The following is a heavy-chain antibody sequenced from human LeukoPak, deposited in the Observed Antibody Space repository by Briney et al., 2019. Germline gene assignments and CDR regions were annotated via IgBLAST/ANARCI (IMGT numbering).Heavy chain of an antibody. CDR3: ARGAGILEWLPGVYYYGMDV. CDR1: GYTFTVYY. J-gene: IGHJ6*02. V-gene: IGHV1-2*02. CDR2: INPNSGGT. Sequence: ASVKVSCKASGYTFTVYYMHWVRQAPGQGHERMGWINPNSGGTNYAQKFQGRGTMTRDTSISTAYMELSRLRSDDTAVYYCARGAGILEWLPGVYYYGMDVWGQGTTVTVSS. D-gene: IGHD3-3*01.